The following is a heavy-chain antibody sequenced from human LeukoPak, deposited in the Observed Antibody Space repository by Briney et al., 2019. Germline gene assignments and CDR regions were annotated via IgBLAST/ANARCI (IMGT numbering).Heavy chain of an antibody. J-gene: IGHJ3*02. V-gene: IGHV4-59*01. CDR1: GGSISSYY. CDR2: IYYSGST. Sequence: NPSETLSLTCTVSGGSISSYYWSWIRQPPGKGLEWIGYIYYSGSTNYNPSLKSRVTISVDTSKNQFSLKLSSVTAADTAVYYCARDSYDFWSGSYAFDIWGQGTMVTVSS. CDR3: ARDSYDFWSGSYAFDI. D-gene: IGHD3-3*01.